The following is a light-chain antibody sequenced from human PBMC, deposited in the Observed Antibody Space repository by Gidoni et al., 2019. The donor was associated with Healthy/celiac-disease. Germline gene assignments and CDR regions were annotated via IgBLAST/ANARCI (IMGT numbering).Light chain of an antibody. J-gene: IGKJ3*01. CDR3: QQRSNS. CDR1: QSVSSY. Sequence: STQSPATLSLSPGERATLSCRASQSVSSYLAWYEQRPGEAPRLLIYDASNRATGIPARFSGSGSGTDFTLTISSLEPEDFAVYYCQQRSNSFGPGTKVDIK. CDR2: DAS. V-gene: IGKV3-11*01.